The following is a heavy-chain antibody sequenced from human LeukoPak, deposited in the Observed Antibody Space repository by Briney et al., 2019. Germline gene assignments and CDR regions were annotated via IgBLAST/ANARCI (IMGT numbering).Heavy chain of an antibody. CDR1: GGSFSGYY. V-gene: IGHV4-34*01. D-gene: IGHD4/OR15-4a*01. CDR2: INHSGST. J-gene: IGHJ4*02. Sequence: SETLSLTCAVYGGSFSGYYWSWIRQLPGKGLEWIGEINHSGSTNYNPSLKSRVTISVDTSKNQFSLKLSSVTAADTAVYYCARMGAIAGASANPDHWGQGTLVTVSS. CDR3: ARMGAIAGASANPDH.